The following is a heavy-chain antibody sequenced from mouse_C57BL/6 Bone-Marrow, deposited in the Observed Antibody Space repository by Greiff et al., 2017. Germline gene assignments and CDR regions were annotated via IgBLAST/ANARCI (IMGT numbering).Heavy chain of an antibody. CDR3: AREGTAVVATGYFGG. CDR1: GYSITSGYY. V-gene: IGHV3-6*01. D-gene: IGHD1-1*01. CDR2: ISYDGSN. Sequence: EVQLQQSGPGLVQPSQSLSLTCSVTGYSITSGYYWNLIRQFPGNKLEWMGYISYDGSNNYNPSLKNRISITRDTTKNQFFLKLNSVTTEDTATYYCAREGTAVVATGYFGGWGTGATVTVAS. J-gene: IGHJ1*03.